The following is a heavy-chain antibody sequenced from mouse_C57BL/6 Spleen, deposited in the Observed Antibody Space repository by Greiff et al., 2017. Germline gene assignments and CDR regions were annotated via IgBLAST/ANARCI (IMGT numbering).Heavy chain of an antibody. CDR3: ARFDGNYVGFAY. J-gene: IGHJ3*01. D-gene: IGHD2-1*01. CDR2: IYPGDGDT. V-gene: IGHV1-82*01. Sequence: VQLQQSGPELVKPGASVKISCKASGYAFSSSWMNWVKQRPGKGLEWIGRIYPGDGDTNYNGKFKGKATLTADKSSSTAYMQLSSRTSEDSAVYFCARFDGNYVGFAYWGQGTLVTVSA. CDR1: GYAFSSSW.